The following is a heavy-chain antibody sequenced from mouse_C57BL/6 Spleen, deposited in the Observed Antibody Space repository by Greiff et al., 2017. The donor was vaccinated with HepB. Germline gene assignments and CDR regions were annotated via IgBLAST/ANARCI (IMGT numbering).Heavy chain of an antibody. CDR3: ATKTYGNYGGLLAY. CDR1: GFSLTSYG. D-gene: IGHD2-1*01. CDR2: IWSGGST. J-gene: IGHJ3*01. V-gene: IGHV2-2*01. Sequence: VQLQQSGPGLVQPSQSLSITCTVSGFSLTSYGVHWVRQSPGKGLEWLGVIWSGGSTDYNAAFISRLSISKDNSKSQVFFKMNSLQADDTAIYYCATKTYGNYGGLLAYWGQGTLVTVSA.